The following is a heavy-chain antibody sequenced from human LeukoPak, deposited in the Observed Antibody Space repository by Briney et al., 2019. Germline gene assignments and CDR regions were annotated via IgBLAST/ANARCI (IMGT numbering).Heavy chain of an antibody. V-gene: IGHV3-30*01. D-gene: IGHD1-1*01. CDR1: GFTFQDYS. Sequence: GGSLRLSCAASGFTFQDYSMHWIRQAPGKGLEWMTVLSFDGKGKFYADSVKGRFTVSRDTSKNTLFLDMNNVTVEDTAVYYCGAGNPDYWGRGTLVTVYS. CDR3: GAGNPDY. J-gene: IGHJ4*02. CDR2: LSFDGKGK.